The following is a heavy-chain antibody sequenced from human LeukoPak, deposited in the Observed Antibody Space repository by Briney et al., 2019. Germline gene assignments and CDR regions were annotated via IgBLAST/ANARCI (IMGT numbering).Heavy chain of an antibody. D-gene: IGHD5-24*01. CDR1: GFTVSSNS. CDR3: ARVGDGYNFNYYYYMDV. CDR2: IYSDNT. V-gene: IGHV3-53*01. Sequence: PGGSLRLSCTVSGFTVSSNSMSWVRQAPGKGLEWVSFIYSDNTHYSDSVKGRFTISRDNSKNTLYLQMNSLRAEDTAVYYCARVGDGYNFNYYYYMDVWGKGTTVTISS. J-gene: IGHJ6*03.